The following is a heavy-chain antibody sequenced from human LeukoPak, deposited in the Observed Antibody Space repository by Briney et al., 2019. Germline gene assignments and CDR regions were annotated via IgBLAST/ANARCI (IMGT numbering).Heavy chain of an antibody. J-gene: IGHJ4*02. CDR2: ISYDGSNK. CDR3: ATDPDSSGYYYPIFDY. V-gene: IGHV3-30-3*01. CDR1: GFTFSSYA. D-gene: IGHD3-22*01. Sequence: GGSLRLSCAASGFTFSSYAMHWVRQAPGKGLVWVAIISYDGSNKYYADSVKGRFTISRDNSKNTLYLQINSLRAEDTTVYYCATDPDSSGYYYPIFDYWGQGTLVTVSS.